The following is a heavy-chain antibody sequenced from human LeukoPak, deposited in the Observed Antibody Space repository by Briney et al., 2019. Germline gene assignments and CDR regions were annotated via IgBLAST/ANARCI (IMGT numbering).Heavy chain of an antibody. CDR2: INTDGSST. J-gene: IGHJ3*02. D-gene: IGHD3-22*01. V-gene: IGHV3-74*01. Sequence: GGALRLSCAASGFTFSSYWMHWVRQAPGKGLVWVSRINTDGSSTSYADSVKGRFTISRDNAKNTLYLQMNSLRAEDTAVYYCARAQPITMTRGAFDIWGQGTMVTVSS. CDR3: ARAQPITMTRGAFDI. CDR1: GFTFSSYW.